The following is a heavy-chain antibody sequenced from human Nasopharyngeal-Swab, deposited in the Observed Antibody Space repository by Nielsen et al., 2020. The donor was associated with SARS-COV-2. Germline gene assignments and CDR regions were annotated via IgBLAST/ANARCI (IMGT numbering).Heavy chain of an antibody. CDR2: ISGSGGST. CDR3: AKVVSTVAHDYYYGVDV. V-gene: IGHV3-23*01. D-gene: IGHD4-23*01. CDR1: GFTFSSYA. J-gene: IGHJ6*02. Sequence: GESLKISCAASGFTFSSYAMSWVRQAPGKGLEWVSAISGSGGSTYYADSVKGRFTISRDNSKNTLYLQMNSLRAEDTAVYYCAKVVSTVAHDYYYGVDVWGQGTTVTVSS.